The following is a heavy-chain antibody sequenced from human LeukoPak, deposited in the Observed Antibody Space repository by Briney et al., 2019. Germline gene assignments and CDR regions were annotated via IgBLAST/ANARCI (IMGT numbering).Heavy chain of an antibody. Sequence: GGSLRLSCAASGFTFRNYAMTWVRQAPGKGLEWVSHISGGSSSVYYADSVKGRFTSARDNAKNSLYLQMNSLRDEDTAVYYCARKYGGYADYWGQGTLVTVSS. D-gene: IGHD5-12*01. CDR1: GFTFRNYA. CDR3: ARKYGGYADY. J-gene: IGHJ4*02. V-gene: IGHV3-48*02. CDR2: ISGGSSSV.